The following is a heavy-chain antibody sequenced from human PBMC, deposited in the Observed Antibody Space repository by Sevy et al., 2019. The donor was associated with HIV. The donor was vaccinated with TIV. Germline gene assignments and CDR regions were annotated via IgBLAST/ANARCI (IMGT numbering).Heavy chain of an antibody. CDR2: ISYHGRND. CDR3: ARHFTGFNGMDV. V-gene: IGHV3-30*03. Sequence: GGCLRLSCEASGFTFSSYGMHWVRQAPGKGLEWVAVISYHGRNDFYGDSVKGRFTISRDNSRKTLYLQMNSLRTEDTAVYYCARHFTGFNGMDVWGQGTMVTVSS. CDR1: GFTFSSYG. J-gene: IGHJ6*02. D-gene: IGHD3-9*01.